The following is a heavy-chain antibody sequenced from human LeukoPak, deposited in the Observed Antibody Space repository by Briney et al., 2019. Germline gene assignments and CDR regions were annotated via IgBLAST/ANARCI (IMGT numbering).Heavy chain of an antibody. CDR1: GYTFTSYY. CDR2: INPSGGST. Sequence: GASVKVSCKASGYTFTSYYMHWVRQAPGQGLEWMGIINPSGGSTSYAQKFQGRVTMTRDMSTSTVYMELSSLRSEDTAVYYCARSLWYYYGSGSYYPNLPVDYWGQGTLVTVSS. J-gene: IGHJ4*02. D-gene: IGHD3-10*01. V-gene: IGHV1-46*01. CDR3: ARSLWYYYGSGSYYPNLPVDY.